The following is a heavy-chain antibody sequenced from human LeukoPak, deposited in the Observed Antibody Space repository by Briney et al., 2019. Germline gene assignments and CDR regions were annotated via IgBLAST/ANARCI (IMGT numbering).Heavy chain of an antibody. V-gene: IGHV3-23*01. J-gene: IGHJ4*02. D-gene: IGHD6-6*01. Sequence: GGSLRLSCAASGFTFSNYAMNWVHQAPGKGLEWVSTFSGSGGNTYYADSVKGRFTISRDDSKNTLYLQVDSLRAEDTAVYYCARDLGIAARPVFDQWGQGTLVTVSS. CDR3: ARDLGIAARPVFDQ. CDR2: FSGSGGNT. CDR1: GFTFSNYA.